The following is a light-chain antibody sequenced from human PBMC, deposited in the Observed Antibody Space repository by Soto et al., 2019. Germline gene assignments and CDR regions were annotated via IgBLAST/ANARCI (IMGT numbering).Light chain of an antibody. J-gene: IGLJ1*01. CDR1: SSDVGGYNY. V-gene: IGLV2-11*01. CDR3: CSYAGSPYV. Sequence: QSALTQPRSVSGSPGQSATISCTGTSSDVGGYNYVSWYQQHPGKAPKVMIYDVSKRPSGVPDRFSGSKSGNTASLTISGLQAEDEADYYCCSYAGSPYVFGTGTKVTVL. CDR2: DVS.